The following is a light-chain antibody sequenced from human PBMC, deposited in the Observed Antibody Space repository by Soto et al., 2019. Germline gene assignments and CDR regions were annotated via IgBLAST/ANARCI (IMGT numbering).Light chain of an antibody. J-gene: IGLJ2*01. V-gene: IGLV2-14*01. CDR1: NSDVGGYNY. CDR3: SSYTSSSTMV. Sequence: QSALTQPASVSGSPGQSITIACTGTNSDVGGYNYVSWYQQNPGKAPKLMIYEDSNRPSAVSNRFSGSKSGSTASLTISGLQAEDEADYYCSSYTSSSTMVFGGGTKLTVL. CDR2: EDS.